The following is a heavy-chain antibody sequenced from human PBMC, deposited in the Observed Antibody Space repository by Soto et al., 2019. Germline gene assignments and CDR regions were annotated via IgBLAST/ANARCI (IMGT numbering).Heavy chain of an antibody. Sequence: QVQLVQSGAEVKKPGASVKVSCNASGYTFTSYGISWVRQAPGQGLEWMGWISAYNGNTNYAQKLQGRVTMTTDTSTSTAYMELRSLRSDDTAVYYCARDLYDGVGDYYDSSGLFNWFDPWGQGTLVTVSS. CDR3: ARDLYDGVGDYYDSSGLFNWFDP. V-gene: IGHV1-18*01. CDR2: ISAYNGNT. J-gene: IGHJ5*02. D-gene: IGHD3-22*01. CDR1: GYTFTSYG.